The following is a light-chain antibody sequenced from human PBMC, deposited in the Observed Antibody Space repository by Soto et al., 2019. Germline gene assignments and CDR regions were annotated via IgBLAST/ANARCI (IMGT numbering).Light chain of an antibody. CDR3: QQYNKWPPET. CDR1: QTVTSN. CDR2: GAS. Sequence: VLSQSPGTLSLSPGERATLSCRASQTVTSNFLAWYQEKPGQAPRLLIYGASTRATGIPARFSGSGSGTGFTLTISSLQSEDFGVYYCQQYNKWPPETFGQGTKVDIK. J-gene: IGKJ1*01. V-gene: IGKV3-15*01.